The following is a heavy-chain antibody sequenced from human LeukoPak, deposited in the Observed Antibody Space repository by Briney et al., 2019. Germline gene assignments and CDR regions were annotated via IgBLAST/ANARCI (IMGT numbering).Heavy chain of an antibody. CDR2: ISSDSSTI. CDR3: ARDYGSHGEYFDY. D-gene: IGHD3-10*01. V-gene: IGHV3-48*02. Sequence: PGGSLRLSCAASGFTFTKYNINWVRQAPGKGLEWVSYISSDSSTIYYADSVKGRFTISRDNAKNSLYLQMNSLGDEDTAVYYCARDYGSHGEYFDYWGQGTLVTVSS. CDR1: GFTFTKYN. J-gene: IGHJ4*02.